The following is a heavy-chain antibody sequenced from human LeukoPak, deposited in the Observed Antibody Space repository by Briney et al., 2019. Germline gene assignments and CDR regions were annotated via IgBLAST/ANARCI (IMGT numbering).Heavy chain of an antibody. CDR1: GGSISSGSYY. J-gene: IGHJ5*02. Sequence: SETLSLTCTVSGGSISSGSYYWSWIRQPAGKGLEWIGRIYTSGSTNYNPSLKSRVTISVDTSKNQFSLKLSSVTAADTAVYYCARDLGYGNWFDPWGQRTLVTVSS. D-gene: IGHD5-12*01. CDR2: IYTSGST. V-gene: IGHV4-61*02. CDR3: ARDLGYGNWFDP.